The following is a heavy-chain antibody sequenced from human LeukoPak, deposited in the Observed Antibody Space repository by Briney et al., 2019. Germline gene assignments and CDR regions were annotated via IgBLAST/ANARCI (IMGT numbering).Heavy chain of an antibody. V-gene: IGHV3-64*01. CDR3: ARGRYSSGWRGASFQD. Sequence: GGSLRLSCAASGFTFSNYVMYWVRQAPGKGLEYVSGISSNGESTYSASSVQGRFTISRDNSKNTLYLEMGSLRPDDMGVYYCARGRYSSGWRGASFQDWGQGTLVTVSS. CDR1: GFTFSNYV. CDR2: ISSNGEST. J-gene: IGHJ1*01. D-gene: IGHD6-19*01.